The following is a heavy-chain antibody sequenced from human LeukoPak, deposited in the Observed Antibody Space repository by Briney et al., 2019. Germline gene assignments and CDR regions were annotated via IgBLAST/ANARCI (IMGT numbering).Heavy chain of an antibody. J-gene: IGHJ3*02. Sequence: RSETLSLTCTVSGGSISSYYWSWIRQPPGKGLEWIGYIYYTGSTNYNPSLKSRVTISVDTSKNQFSLKLSSVTAADTAVYYCARGESYYDILTGYHTTINAFDIWGQGTMVTVSS. CDR3: ARGESYYDILTGYHTTINAFDI. CDR2: IYYTGST. CDR1: GGSISSYY. D-gene: IGHD3-9*01. V-gene: IGHV4-59*01.